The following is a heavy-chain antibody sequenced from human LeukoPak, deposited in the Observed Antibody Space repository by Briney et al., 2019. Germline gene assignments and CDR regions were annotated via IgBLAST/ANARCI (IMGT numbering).Heavy chain of an antibody. CDR2: INPNSGGT. CDR1: GYTFTGYY. J-gene: IGHJ6*03. V-gene: IGHV1-2*02. CDR3: ATSGAVSIFGVVNLYYYYMDV. D-gene: IGHD3-3*01. Sequence: AASVKVSCKASGYTFTGYYMHWVRQAPGQGLEWMGWINPNSGGTNYAQKFQGRVTMTRDTSISTAYMELSRLRSDDTAVYYCATSGAVSIFGVVNLYYYYMDVWGKGTTVTVSS.